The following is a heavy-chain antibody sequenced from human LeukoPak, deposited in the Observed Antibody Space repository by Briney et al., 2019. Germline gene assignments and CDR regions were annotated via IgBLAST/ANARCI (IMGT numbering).Heavy chain of an antibody. CDR1: GFTFSSYW. V-gene: IGHV3-74*01. J-gene: IGHJ6*03. Sequence: GGSLRLSCAASGFTFSSYWMHWVRQAPGEGLVWVSFINSDGSSTGYADSVRGRFTVSRDNAKNTLYLHMNSPRVEDTAVYYCAFGTGREGYMDVWGKGTTVTVSS. CDR3: AFGTGREGYMDV. D-gene: IGHD3-10*01. CDR2: INSDGSST.